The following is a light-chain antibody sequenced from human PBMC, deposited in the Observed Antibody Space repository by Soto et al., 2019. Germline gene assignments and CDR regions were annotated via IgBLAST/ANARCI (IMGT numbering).Light chain of an antibody. CDR3: QQYDKQPVT. CDR1: QDISNF. V-gene: IGKV1-33*01. CDR2: DVS. J-gene: IGKJ4*01. Sequence: DIQMTQSPSSLSASVGDRVTITCQASQDISNFLNWYHQTAGKAPRLLIYDVSSLQPGVASRFSGSGSGTDFSLTINSLQPEDIGTFYCQQYDKQPVTFGGGTKVDNK.